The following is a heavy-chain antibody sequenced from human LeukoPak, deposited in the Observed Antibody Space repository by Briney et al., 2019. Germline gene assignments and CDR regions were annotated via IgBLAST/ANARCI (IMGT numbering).Heavy chain of an antibody. D-gene: IGHD5-12*01. Sequence: GGSLRLSCVASGFTVSSSYISWVRQAPGKGLEWVSSISSSSSYIYYADSVKGRFTISRDNAKNSLYLQMNSLRAEDTAVYYCAREDSGYGEAFDYWGQGTLVAVSS. J-gene: IGHJ4*02. V-gene: IGHV3-21*01. CDR2: ISSSSSYI. CDR1: GFTVSSSY. CDR3: AREDSGYGEAFDY.